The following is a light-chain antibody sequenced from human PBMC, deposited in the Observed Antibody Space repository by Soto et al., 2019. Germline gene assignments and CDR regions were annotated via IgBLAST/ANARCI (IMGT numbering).Light chain of an antibody. Sequence: QSVLTQPPSVSGAPGQRVSISCTWSSSNIGAGYDVHWYEHLPGTAPKLRIYQNNNRPSGVPDRFSGSKSGTSASLAITGLQAEDEADYYCQSYDSRLSAVVFGGGTKLTVL. V-gene: IGLV1-40*01. CDR2: QNN. CDR1: SSNIGAGYD. CDR3: QSYDSRLSAVV. J-gene: IGLJ2*01.